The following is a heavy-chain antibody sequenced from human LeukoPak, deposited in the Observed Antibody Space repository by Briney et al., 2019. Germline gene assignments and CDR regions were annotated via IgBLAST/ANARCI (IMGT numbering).Heavy chain of an antibody. CDR3: ARSYSSSWYGNAFDI. Sequence: PWGSLRLSCAASGFTFNNYGMHWVRQAPGKGLEWVAFIRYNGNNQYYADSVKGRFTISRDNSKNTLYLQMNSLKGDDTAVYYCARSYSSSWYGNAFDIWGQGTMVTVSS. V-gene: IGHV3-30*02. J-gene: IGHJ3*02. D-gene: IGHD6-13*01. CDR2: IRYNGNNQ. CDR1: GFTFNNYG.